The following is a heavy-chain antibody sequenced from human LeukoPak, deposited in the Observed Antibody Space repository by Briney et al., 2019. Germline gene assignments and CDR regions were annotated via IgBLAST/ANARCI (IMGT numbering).Heavy chain of an antibody. V-gene: IGHV3-23*01. Sequence: GGSLRLSCAASGFTFSSYDMSWVRQAPVKGLEWVSAISGSGGSTYYADSVKSRFSISRDNSKNTLYLQMNSLRAEDTAVYYCAKARSGYDFDYWGQGTLVTVSS. CDR2: ISGSGGST. CDR3: AKARSGYDFDY. D-gene: IGHD5-12*01. CDR1: GFTFSSYD. J-gene: IGHJ4*02.